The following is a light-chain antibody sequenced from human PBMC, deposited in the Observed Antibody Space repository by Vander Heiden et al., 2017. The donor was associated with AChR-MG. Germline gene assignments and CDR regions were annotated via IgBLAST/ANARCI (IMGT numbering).Light chain of an antibody. CDR1: DSNIGRNS. CDR3: ASWDDSLRAYV. CDR2: RDD. V-gene: IGLV1-44*01. J-gene: IGLJ1*01. Sequence: SVLTQPPSASATPGQRVTISCSGSDSNIGRNSVNWFQQFPGLAPKMIISRDDLRRSGVSDRFSGSKSGTSASLVISGLQSGDEADYYCASWDDSLRAYVFGSGTRVAVL.